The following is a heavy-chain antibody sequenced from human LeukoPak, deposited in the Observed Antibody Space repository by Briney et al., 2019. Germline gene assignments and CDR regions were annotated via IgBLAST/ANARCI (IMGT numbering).Heavy chain of an antibody. V-gene: IGHV1-69*05. CDR3: ARSSVLLEVGGYNWFDP. Sequence: SVKVSCKASGYTFTSYGISWVRPAPGQGLEWMGGIIPIFGTANYAQKFQGRVTITTDESTSTAYMELSSLRSEDTAVYYCARSSVLLEVGGYNWFDPWGQGTLVTVSS. J-gene: IGHJ5*02. CDR1: GYTFTSYG. D-gene: IGHD3-16*01. CDR2: IIPIFGTA.